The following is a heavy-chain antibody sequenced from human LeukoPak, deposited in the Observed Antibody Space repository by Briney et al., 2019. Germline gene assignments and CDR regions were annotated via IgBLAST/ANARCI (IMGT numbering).Heavy chain of an antibody. D-gene: IGHD6-6*01. CDR2: IYHSGST. J-gene: IGHJ5*02. V-gene: IGHV4-30-2*01. CDR3: ARDLVSYSSSSGPGWFDP. CDR1: GGSISSGGYY. Sequence: SQTLSLTCTVSGGSISSGGYYWSWIRQPPGKGLEWIGYIYHSGSTYYNPSLKSRVTISVDRSKNQFSLKLSSVTAADTAVYYCARDLVSYSSSSGPGWFDPWGQGTLVTVSS.